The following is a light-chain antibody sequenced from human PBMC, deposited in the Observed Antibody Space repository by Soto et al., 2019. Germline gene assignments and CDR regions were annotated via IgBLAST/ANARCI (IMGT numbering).Light chain of an antibody. CDR3: QQYSTTPT. V-gene: IGKV4-1*01. CDR2: WAS. CDR1: QSFFYSSNNKNF. Sequence: DIVMTQSPDALALSLGGTATTNCKSSQSFFYSSNNKNFLAWYKQKSGQPPKXLIYWASTRESGVPDRLSGSASRTEFSLTISSLKAEDEAVYYCQQYSTTPTFGQGTRLEIK. J-gene: IGKJ5*01.